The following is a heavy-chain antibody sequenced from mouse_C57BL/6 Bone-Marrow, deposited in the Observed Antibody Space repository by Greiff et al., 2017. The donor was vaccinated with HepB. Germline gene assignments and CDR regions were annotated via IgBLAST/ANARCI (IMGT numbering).Heavy chain of an antibody. CDR1: GFSFNTYA. CDR2: IRSKSNNYAT. J-gene: IGHJ3*01. D-gene: IGHD1-1*01. V-gene: IGHV10-1*01. Sequence: EVQLKESGGGLVQPKGSLKLSCAASGFSFNTYAMNWVRQAPGKGLEWVARIRSKSNNYATYYADSVKDRFTISRDDSESMLYLQMNNLKTEDTAVYYCVRGSSWFAYWGQGTLVTVSA. CDR3: VRGSSWFAY.